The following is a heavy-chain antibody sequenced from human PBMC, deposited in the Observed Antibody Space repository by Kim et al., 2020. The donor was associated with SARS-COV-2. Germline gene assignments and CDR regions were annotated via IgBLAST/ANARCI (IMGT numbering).Heavy chain of an antibody. J-gene: IGHJ4*02. V-gene: IGHV7-4-1*02. D-gene: IGHD4-17*01. CDR1: GYSFTKYA. CDR2: INTNTGNP. CDR3: ARDLRTTAFDY. Sequence: ASVKVSCKASGYSFTKYAVNWVRRAPGQGFEWMGWINTNTGNPTYAQGFTGRFVFSLDTSISTAYLQISNLKTEDTAVYYCARDLRTTAFDYWGQGTLVT.